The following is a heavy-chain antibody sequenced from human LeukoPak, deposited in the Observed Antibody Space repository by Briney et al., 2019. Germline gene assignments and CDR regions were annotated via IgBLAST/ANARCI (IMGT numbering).Heavy chain of an antibody. J-gene: IGHJ4*02. D-gene: IGHD3-22*01. CDR1: GGSISNYY. CDR2: IYHSGRT. V-gene: IGHV4-59*01. CDR3: ARNADDSSSYPYFDY. Sequence: SETLSLTCTVSGGSISNYYWSWIRQPPGKELEWTGYIYHSGRTNYNPSLKSRVTISVDTSKNQFSLKLSSVTAADTAVYYCARNADDSSSYPYFDYWGQGTLVTVSS.